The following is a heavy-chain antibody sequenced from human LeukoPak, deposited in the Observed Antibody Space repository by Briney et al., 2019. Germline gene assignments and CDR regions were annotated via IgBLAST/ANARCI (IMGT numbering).Heavy chain of an antibody. Sequence: GGSLRLSCAASGFTFSTYTMNWVRQPPGKGLEWVSNIGTSSSTIYYADSVKGRFTISRDNAKNSLYLQMNSLRADDTAVYYCARSFEQQLVLYGHLGYYYGMDVWGQGTTVTVSS. CDR3: ARSFEQQLVLYGHLGYYYGMDV. J-gene: IGHJ6*02. D-gene: IGHD6-13*01. CDR2: IGTSSSTI. V-gene: IGHV3-48*01. CDR1: GFTFSTYT.